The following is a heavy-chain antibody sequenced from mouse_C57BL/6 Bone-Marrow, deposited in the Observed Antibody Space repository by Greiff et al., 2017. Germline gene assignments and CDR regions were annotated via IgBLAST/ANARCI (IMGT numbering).Heavy chain of an antibody. CDR1: GYTFTDYY. V-gene: IGHV1-19*01. J-gene: IGHJ2*01. CDR2: INPYNGGT. Sequence: EVQLQQSGPVLVKPGASVKMSCKASGYTFTDYYMNWVKQSHGKSLEWIGVINPYNGGTSYNQKFKGKATLTVDKSCSTAYMELNSLTSEDSTVYYCARSLLRFFDYWGQGTTLTVSS. D-gene: IGHD1-1*01. CDR3: ARSLLRFFDY.